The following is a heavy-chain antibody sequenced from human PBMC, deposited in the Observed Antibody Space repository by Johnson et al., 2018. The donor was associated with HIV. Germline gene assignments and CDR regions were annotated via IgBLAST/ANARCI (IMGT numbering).Heavy chain of an antibody. Sequence: QVQLVESGGGVVQPGGSLRLSCAASGFTFSSYGMHWVRQAPGKGLEWVAFIRYDGSNKYYADSVTGRFTISRDNSKNTLYLQMNSLRAEDTAVYYCVRPAAAGRDDAFDIWGQGTMVTVSS. J-gene: IGHJ3*02. CDR3: VRPAAAGRDDAFDI. CDR1: GFTFSSYG. D-gene: IGHD6-13*01. V-gene: IGHV3-30*02. CDR2: IRYDGSNK.